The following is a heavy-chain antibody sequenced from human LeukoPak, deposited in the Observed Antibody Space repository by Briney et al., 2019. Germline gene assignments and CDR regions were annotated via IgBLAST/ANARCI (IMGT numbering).Heavy chain of an antibody. V-gene: IGHV3-7*01. Sequence: GGSLTLSCEASGFSLNTYWVAWVRQAPGKGLEWVANIKKDGSEKHYVDSVKGRFTISRDNAKNSLYLQMSGLRAEDSAVYYCARDSNYYDSSAYYDTFDIWGQGTTVTVSS. CDR3: ARDSNYYDSSAYYDTFDI. CDR2: IKKDGSEK. D-gene: IGHD3-22*01. J-gene: IGHJ3*02. CDR1: GFSLNTYW.